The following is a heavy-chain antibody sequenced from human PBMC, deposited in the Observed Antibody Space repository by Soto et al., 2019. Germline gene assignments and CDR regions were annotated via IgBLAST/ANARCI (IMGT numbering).Heavy chain of an antibody. D-gene: IGHD2-15*01. CDR3: ARAEVVLAFAI. CDR2: IYSGGST. J-gene: IGHJ3*02. Sequence: EVQLVESGGGLVQPGGSLRLSCAASGFTVSSNYMSWVRQAPGKGLEWVSVIYSGGSTYYADSVKGRFTISIDNSKNTLYLQMNSLRAEDTAVYYCARAEVVLAFAIWGQGTMVTVSS. V-gene: IGHV3-66*01. CDR1: GFTVSSNY.